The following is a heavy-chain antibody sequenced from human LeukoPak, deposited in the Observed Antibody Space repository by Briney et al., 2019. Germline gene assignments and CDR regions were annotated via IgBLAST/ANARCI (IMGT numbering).Heavy chain of an antibody. CDR2: IYYSGST. Sequence: SETLSLTCTVSGGSISSYYWSWIRQPPGKGLEWIGYIYYSGSTNYNPSLKSRVTISVDTSKNQFSLKLSSVTAADTAVYYCAREDSSGWYYFDYWGQGTLVAVSS. J-gene: IGHJ4*02. CDR1: GGSISSYY. V-gene: IGHV4-59*12. CDR3: AREDSSGWYYFDY. D-gene: IGHD6-19*01.